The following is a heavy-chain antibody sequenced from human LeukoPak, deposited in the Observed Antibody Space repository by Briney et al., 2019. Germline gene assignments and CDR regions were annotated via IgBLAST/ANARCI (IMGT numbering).Heavy chain of an antibody. Sequence: GGSLRLSCAASGFTFSSYAMSWVGQAAGKGGEWVAAISGSGGSTYYEDYVKGRFTISRDNSKTTLYLQMNRLRAEDTAVYYCAKEGYYYDSSGYDAFDIWGQGTMVTVSS. CDR2: ISGSGGST. CDR3: AKEGYYYDSSGYDAFDI. V-gene: IGHV3-23*01. CDR1: GFTFSSYA. J-gene: IGHJ3*02. D-gene: IGHD3-22*01.